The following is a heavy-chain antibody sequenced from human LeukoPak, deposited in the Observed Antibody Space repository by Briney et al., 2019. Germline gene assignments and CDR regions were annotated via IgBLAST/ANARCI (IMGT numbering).Heavy chain of an antibody. J-gene: IGHJ4*02. D-gene: IGHD6-13*01. CDR3: ARGLYSSSPPFDY. V-gene: IGHV3-30*02. CDR2: IRFDGTSA. Sequence: PGGSLRLSCAASGFIFTSYGMHWVREAPGRGLEWVAFIRFDGTSAYYADSVKGRFTVSRDNSKNTLYLQMNSLRAEDTAVYYCARGLYSSSPPFDYWGQGTLVTVSS. CDR1: GFIFTSYG.